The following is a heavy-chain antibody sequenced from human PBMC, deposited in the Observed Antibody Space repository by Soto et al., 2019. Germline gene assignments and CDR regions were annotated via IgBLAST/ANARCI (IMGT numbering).Heavy chain of an antibody. CDR3: VRPGDYSSQLTDY. J-gene: IGHJ4*02. Sequence: QVQLVQSGAEVKKSGASVKVSCKASGNTFTSYDIHWVRQATGQGLEWMGWMNPDSGNTGYAQKFQGRVTMTRDTSISAAYMELRSLRSEDTAVYYCVRPGDYSSQLTDYWCQGTLVTVSS. V-gene: IGHV1-8*01. CDR2: MNPDSGNT. D-gene: IGHD4-17*01. CDR1: GNTFTSYD.